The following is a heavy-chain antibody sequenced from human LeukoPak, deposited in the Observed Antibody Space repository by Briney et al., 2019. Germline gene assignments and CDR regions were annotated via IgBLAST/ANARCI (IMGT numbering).Heavy chain of an antibody. Sequence: SETLSLTCTVYGGSFSGYYWSWIRQPPGKGLEWIGEINHSGSTNYNPSLKSRVTISVDRSKNQFSLKLSSVTAADTAVYYCAREGCSSTSCYTPFFDYWGQGTLVTVSS. V-gene: IGHV4-34*01. CDR2: INHSGST. CDR1: GGSFSGYY. J-gene: IGHJ4*02. CDR3: AREGCSSTSCYTPFFDY. D-gene: IGHD2-2*02.